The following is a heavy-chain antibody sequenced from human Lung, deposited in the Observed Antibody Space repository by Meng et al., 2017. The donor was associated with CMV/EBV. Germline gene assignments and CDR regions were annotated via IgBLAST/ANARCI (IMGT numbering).Heavy chain of an antibody. D-gene: IGHD1-1*01. CDR1: GFTFIHYA. V-gene: IGHV3-23*01. CDR3: AKAPDQLPHYNWFDP. J-gene: IGHJ5*02. CDR2: ISGSGTTP. Sequence: SGFTFIHYAMSWVRQRPGKGLEWVSAISGSGTTPYYTDSVRGRFIISRGNSKNTLYLQMSRLRADDTAVYYCAKAPDQLPHYNWFDPWGPGTLVTVSS.